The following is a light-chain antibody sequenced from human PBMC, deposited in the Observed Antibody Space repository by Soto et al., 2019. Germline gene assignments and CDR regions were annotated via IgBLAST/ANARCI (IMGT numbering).Light chain of an antibody. CDR2: ATS. J-gene: IGKJ5*01. CDR1: QSINSY. V-gene: IGKV1-39*01. Sequence: DIQMTQSPSSLSASVGDRVTITCRASQSINSYLNWYQEKPGKAPKLLIYATSNLQSGVPSRFSGSGSGTDFTLTISSLQPEDFATYYCQQSYSTPRITFGQGTRLEIK. CDR3: QQSYSTPRIT.